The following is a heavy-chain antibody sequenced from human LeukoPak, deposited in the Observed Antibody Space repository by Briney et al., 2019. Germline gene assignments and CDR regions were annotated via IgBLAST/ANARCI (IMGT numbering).Heavy chain of an antibody. V-gene: IGHV3-15*01. J-gene: IGHJ4*02. Sequence: GGSLRLSCAASGFTFSNAWMSWVRQAPGKGLEWVGRIKSKTDGGTTDYAAPVKGRFTISRDDSKNTPYLQMNSLKTEDTAVYYCTTDLGIAVAGTLHDWGQGTLVTVSS. CDR2: IKSKTDGGTT. D-gene: IGHD6-19*01. CDR1: GFTFSNAW. CDR3: TTDLGIAVAGTLHD.